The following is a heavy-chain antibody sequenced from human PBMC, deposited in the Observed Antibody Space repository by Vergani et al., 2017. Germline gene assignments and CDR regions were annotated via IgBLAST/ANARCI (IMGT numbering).Heavy chain of an antibody. D-gene: IGHD2-21*01. Sequence: QVQLVQSGAEVKKPGSSVKVSCKASGGTFRTYAIIWVRQAPGQGLGWMGGILPMFGTANYGQKFQGRVTISADESTRTAYMEVSSLRSEDTATYYCARGVSALPLPYDYYYMDVWGKGTTVTVSS. V-gene: IGHV1-69*01. J-gene: IGHJ6*03. CDR2: ILPMFGTA. CDR1: GGTFRTYA. CDR3: ARGVSALPLPYDYYYMDV.